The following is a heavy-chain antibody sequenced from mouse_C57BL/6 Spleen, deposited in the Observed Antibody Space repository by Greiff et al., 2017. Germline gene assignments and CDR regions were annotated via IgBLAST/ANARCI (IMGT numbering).Heavy chain of an antibody. J-gene: IGHJ4*01. V-gene: IGHV5-16*01. Sequence: EVKLVESEGGLVQPGSSMKLSCTASGFTFSDYYMAWVRQVPEKGLEWVANINYDGSSTYYLDSLKSRFIISRDNAKNILYLQMSSLKSEDTATYYCAREITTVGFDYWGQGTSVTVSS. CDR1: GFTFSDYY. CDR2: INYDGSST. D-gene: IGHD1-1*01. CDR3: AREITTVGFDY.